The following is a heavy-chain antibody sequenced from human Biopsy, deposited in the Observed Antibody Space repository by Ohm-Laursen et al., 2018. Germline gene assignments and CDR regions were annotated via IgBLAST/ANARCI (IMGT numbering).Heavy chain of an antibody. CDR2: ISDDGRNK. D-gene: IGHD3-22*01. CDR3: ARGSHYYDGSGFYSFDN. Sequence: SLRLSCSASGFSFSSYGMHWVRQAPGKGLEWVAVISDDGRNKYYVDSVKGRFTISRDNDKNSLSLQMTNLRAEDTAVYYCARGSHYYDGSGFYSFDNWGQGTLVTVSS. V-gene: IGHV3-30*03. J-gene: IGHJ4*02. CDR1: GFSFSSYG.